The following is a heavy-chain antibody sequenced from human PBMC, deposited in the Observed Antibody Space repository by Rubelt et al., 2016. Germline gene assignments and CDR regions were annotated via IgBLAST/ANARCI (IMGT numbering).Heavy chain of an antibody. CDR1: GGSFSSSNYY. J-gene: IGHJ4*02. D-gene: IGHD6-19*01. V-gene: IGHV4-39*01. Sequence: LQLQESGPGLVKPSETLSLTCTVSGGSFSSSNYYWSWIRQPPGKGLEWVGTISYSGRTYYNPSLKSRVTISVDTSKNQFSLRLRCVTAADTAVYYCARLSSCGEVFDYWGQGTLVTVSS. CDR2: ISYSGRT. CDR3: ARLSSCGEVFDY.